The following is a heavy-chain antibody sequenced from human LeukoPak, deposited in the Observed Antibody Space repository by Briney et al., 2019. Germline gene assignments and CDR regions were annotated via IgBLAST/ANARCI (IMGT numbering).Heavy chain of an antibody. J-gene: IGHJ6*02. D-gene: IGHD3-10*01. Sequence: GGSLRLSCAASGFTFSSYGMHWVRQAPGKGLEWVAVISYDGSNKYYADSVKGRFTISRDNSKNTLYLQMNSLRAEDTAVYYCAKDIRWAITMVREYYYYGMDVWGQGTTVTVSS. CDR3: AKDIRWAITMVREYYYYGMDV. CDR2: ISYDGSNK. CDR1: GFTFSSYG. V-gene: IGHV3-30*18.